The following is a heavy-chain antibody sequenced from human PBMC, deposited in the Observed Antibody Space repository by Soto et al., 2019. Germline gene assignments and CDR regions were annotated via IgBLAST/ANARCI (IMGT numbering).Heavy chain of an antibody. Sequence: QVQLVQSGAEVKKPGSSVKVSCKASGGTFSSYAISWVRQAPGQGLEWMGGIIPIFGTANYAQKFQGRVTITADESTSTGYMELSSLRSEDTAVYYCEREENGMATICDWFDPWGQGTLVTVSS. V-gene: IGHV1-69*12. J-gene: IGHJ5*02. CDR2: IIPIFGTA. CDR1: GGTFSSYA. D-gene: IGHD5-12*01. CDR3: EREENGMATICDWFDP.